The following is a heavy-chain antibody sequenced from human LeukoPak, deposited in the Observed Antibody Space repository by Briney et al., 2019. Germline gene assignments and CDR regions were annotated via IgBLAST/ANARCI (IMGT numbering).Heavy chain of an antibody. Sequence: SETLSLTCAVYGGSFSGYYWSWIRQPPGKGLEWIGEINHSGSTNYNPSLKSRVTISVDTSKNQFSLKLSSVTAADTAVYYCARYCSSTSCPEGGFDYWGQGTLVTVSS. V-gene: IGHV4-34*01. CDR2: INHSGST. D-gene: IGHD2-2*01. CDR1: GGSFSGYY. CDR3: ARYCSSTSCPEGGFDY. J-gene: IGHJ4*02.